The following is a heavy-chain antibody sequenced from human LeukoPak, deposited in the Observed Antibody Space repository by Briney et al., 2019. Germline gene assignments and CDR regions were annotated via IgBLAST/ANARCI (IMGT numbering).Heavy chain of an antibody. Sequence: ASVKVSSKASGYTFTSYGISWVRQAPGQGLEWMGWISAYNGNTNYAQKLQGRVTMTTDTSTSTAYMELRSLRSDDTAVYYCAREGPGEGILTGPTQSDYWGQGTLVTVSS. CDR2: ISAYNGNT. V-gene: IGHV1-18*04. D-gene: IGHD3-9*01. CDR3: AREGPGEGILTGPTQSDY. J-gene: IGHJ4*02. CDR1: GYTFTSYG.